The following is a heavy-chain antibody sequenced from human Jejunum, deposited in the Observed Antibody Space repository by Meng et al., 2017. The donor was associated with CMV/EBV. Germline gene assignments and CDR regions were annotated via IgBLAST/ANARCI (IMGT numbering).Heavy chain of an antibody. CDR2: ITSGSSFI. Sequence: ASDFPFSSYTMNWVRQAPGKGLEWVSSITSGSSFIYYADSVKGRFTISRDNAKNSLVLQMNSLRADDTAVYYCARESVYDGWFFDLWGRGTLVTVSS. V-gene: IGHV3-21*01. J-gene: IGHJ2*01. CDR3: ARESVYDGWFFDL. CDR1: DFPFSSYT. D-gene: IGHD2/OR15-2a*01.